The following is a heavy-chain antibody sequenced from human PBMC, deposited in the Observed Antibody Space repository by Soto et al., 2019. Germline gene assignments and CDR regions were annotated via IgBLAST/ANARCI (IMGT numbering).Heavy chain of an antibody. CDR1: GITFSSHA. J-gene: IGHJ4*02. V-gene: IGHV3-48*01. CDR2: IRATSAT. D-gene: IGHD4-17*01. CDR3: LDGDYN. Sequence: EVQLVESGGDLVQPGGSLRLSCAASGITFSSHAMNWVRQAPGKGLEWVASIRATSATYYADSVKGRFIISRDNAKDSLFLQMNSLRAEDTAEYYCLDGDYNWGQGTLVTVSS.